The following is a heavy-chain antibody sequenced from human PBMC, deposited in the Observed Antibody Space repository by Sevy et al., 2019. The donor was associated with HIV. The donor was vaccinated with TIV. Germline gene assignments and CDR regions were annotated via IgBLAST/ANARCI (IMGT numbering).Heavy chain of an antibody. CDR2: IRYDGSNK. CDR3: AKMVRIPAGPRGYFDY. J-gene: IGHJ4*02. CDR1: GFTFSSYG. V-gene: IGHV3-30*02. D-gene: IGHD6-13*01. Sequence: GGSLRLSCAASGFTFSSYGMHWVRQAPGKGLEWVAFIRYDGSNKYYSDSVKGRFTISSGNSKNTLYLQMNSLRAEDTAVYYCAKMVRIPAGPRGYFDYWGQGTLVTVSS.